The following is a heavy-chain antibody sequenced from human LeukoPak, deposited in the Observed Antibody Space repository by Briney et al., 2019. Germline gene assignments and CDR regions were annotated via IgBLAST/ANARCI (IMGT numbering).Heavy chain of an antibody. D-gene: IGHD5-24*01. J-gene: IGHJ5*02. V-gene: IGHV1-69*04. CDR3: ARERDRWLPLDP. CDR2: FIPTLGVS. Sequence: GASVKVSCKASGGTFSSSAIIWVRQPPGKGLEWMGRFIPTLGVSNYAQTFQGRVTITADTSTTTAYMELSKLRAEYTAVYVCARERDRWLPLDPWGQGTLVTVSS. CDR1: GGTFSSSA.